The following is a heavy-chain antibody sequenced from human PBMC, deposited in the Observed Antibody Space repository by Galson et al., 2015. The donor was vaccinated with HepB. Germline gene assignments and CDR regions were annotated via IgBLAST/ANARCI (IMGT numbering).Heavy chain of an antibody. Sequence: SVKVSCKASGYTFNRYFVHWVRQAPGQGLEWMGWINGGDDNTQYSRRFQGRVTFTRDTAANTVYMELTSLTSEDSAVYYCARQAYSSGSWYFDFWGQGALVTVSS. J-gene: IGHJ4*02. CDR1: GYTFNRYF. CDR3: ARQAYSSGSWYFDF. D-gene: IGHD5-18*01. V-gene: IGHV1-3*01. CDR2: INGGDDNT.